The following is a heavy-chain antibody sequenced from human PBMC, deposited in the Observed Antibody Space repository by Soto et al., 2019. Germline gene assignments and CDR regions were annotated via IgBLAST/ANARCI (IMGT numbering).Heavy chain of an antibody. V-gene: IGHV3-23*01. D-gene: IGHD1-20*01. CDR2: ISGGGAAP. Sequence: EVQLLESGGGLVQPGGSLRISCAASGFTFSSYAMNWVRQAPGKGLQWVSGISGGGAAPYYVDSVKGRFTISRDNIKITLYLQMNNLRAEDTGVYYCAKDLRYNWNPAAPGGLDYWGQGILVTVSS. J-gene: IGHJ4*02. CDR1: GFTFSSYA. CDR3: AKDLRYNWNPAAPGGLDY.